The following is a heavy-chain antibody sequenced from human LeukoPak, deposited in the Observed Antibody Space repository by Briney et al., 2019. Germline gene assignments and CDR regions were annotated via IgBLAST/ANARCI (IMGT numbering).Heavy chain of an antibody. V-gene: IGHV5-51*01. D-gene: IGHD6-6*01. CDR2: VYPGDSDI. CDR1: GYSFSNYW. J-gene: IGHJ5*02. Sequence: GESLKISCKGSGYSFSNYWIGWVRQMPGRGLEWMGFVYPGDSDIRYNPSFEGQVTISADKSITTVYLQWSSLKASDTAMYYCARQGFSARQMNWFDPWGQGTLVTVSS. CDR3: ARQGFSARQMNWFDP.